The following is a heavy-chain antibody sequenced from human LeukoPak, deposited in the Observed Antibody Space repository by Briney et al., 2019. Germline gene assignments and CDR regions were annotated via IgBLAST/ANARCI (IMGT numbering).Heavy chain of an antibody. CDR2: MYSGGST. J-gene: IGHJ3*02. V-gene: IGHV4-39*07. Sequence: SETLSLTCTVSGGSVSTSSYFWDWIRQPPGKGLEWIGTMYSGGSTYYNPSLKSRVTISVDTSKNQFSLKLSSVTAADTAVYYCARPSRLDWSNDAFDIWGQGTMVTVSS. D-gene: IGHD3/OR15-3a*01. CDR1: GGSVSTSSYF. CDR3: ARPSRLDWSNDAFDI.